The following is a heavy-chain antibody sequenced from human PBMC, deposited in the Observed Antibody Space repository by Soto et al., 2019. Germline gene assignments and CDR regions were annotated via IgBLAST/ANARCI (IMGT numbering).Heavy chain of an antibody. CDR2: INPNSGGT. CDR1: GYTFTGYY. Sequence: QVQLVQSGAEVKKPGASVKVSCKASGYTFTGYYMHWVRQAPGQGLEWMGWINPNSGGTNYAQKFQCWVTMTMDTSISTAYMELSRLRSDDTAVYYCARTPTLYGSGSYYNLWGQGTLVTVSS. D-gene: IGHD3-10*01. J-gene: IGHJ4*02. V-gene: IGHV1-2*04. CDR3: ARTPTLYGSGSYYNL.